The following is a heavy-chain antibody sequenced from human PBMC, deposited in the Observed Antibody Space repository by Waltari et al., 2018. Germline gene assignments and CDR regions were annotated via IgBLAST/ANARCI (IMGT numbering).Heavy chain of an antibody. Sequence: EVQLVESGGGLVQPGESLRLSLAASGFSFSSYWMSWVRQAPGKRLEWVANIKEDGSEKDYVDSVKGRFTISSDNAKNSVFLQMNSLRPEDTAVYYCARGGNWADYWGQGILVTVSS. CDR3: ARGGNWADY. D-gene: IGHD7-27*01. CDR2: IKEDGSEK. V-gene: IGHV3-7*01. CDR1: GFSFSSYW. J-gene: IGHJ4*02.